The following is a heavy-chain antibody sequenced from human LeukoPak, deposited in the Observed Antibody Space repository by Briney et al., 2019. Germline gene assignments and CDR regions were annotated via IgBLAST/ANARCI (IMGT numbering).Heavy chain of an antibody. D-gene: IGHD2-2*02. Sequence: PGGSLRLSCAASGFTFSSYAMSWVRQAPGKGLEWVSAISGSGGSTYYVDSVKGRFTISRDNSKNTLYLQMNSLRAEDTAVYYCAKGMRHCDSTSCYSFHPPDYWGQGTLVSVSS. CDR1: GFTFSSYA. J-gene: IGHJ4*02. V-gene: IGHV3-23*01. CDR3: AKGMRHCDSTSCYSFHPPDY. CDR2: ISGSGGST.